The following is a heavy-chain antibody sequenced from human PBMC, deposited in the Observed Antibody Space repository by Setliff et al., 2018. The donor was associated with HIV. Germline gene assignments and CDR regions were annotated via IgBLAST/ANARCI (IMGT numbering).Heavy chain of an antibody. Sequence: VSCKASGDTFNSHAISWVRQAPGQGLEWMGGIIPIFGTPNYAQKFKGRLTITADESTSTVYMELSSLRSEDTAVYYCARDSRDIVVVIAPEPEPYYYYGMDVWGEGTTVTVSS. J-gene: IGHJ6*04. D-gene: IGHD2-21*01. V-gene: IGHV1-69*01. CDR1: GDTFNSHA. CDR2: IIPIFGTP. CDR3: ARDSRDIVVVIAPEPEPYYYYGMDV.